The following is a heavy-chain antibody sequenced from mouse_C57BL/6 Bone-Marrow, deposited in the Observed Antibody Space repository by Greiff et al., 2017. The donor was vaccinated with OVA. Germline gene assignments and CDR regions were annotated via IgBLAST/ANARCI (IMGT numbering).Heavy chain of an antibody. J-gene: IGHJ2*01. CDR1: GYTFTSYW. V-gene: IGHV1-61*01. D-gene: IGHD1-1*01. Sequence: QVQLQQSGAELVRPGSSVKLSCKASGYTFTSYWMDWVKQRPGQGLEWIGNIYPSDSETHYNQKFKDKATLTVDKSSSTAYMQLSSLTSEDSAVDYCARWGGSSRDYWGQGTTLTVSS. CDR2: IYPSDSET. CDR3: ARWGGSSRDY.